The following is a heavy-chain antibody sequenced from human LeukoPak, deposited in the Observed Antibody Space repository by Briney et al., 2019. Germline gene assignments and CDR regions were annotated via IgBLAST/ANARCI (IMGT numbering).Heavy chain of an antibody. D-gene: IGHD7-27*01. V-gene: IGHV4-34*01. CDR2: INHSGRT. Sequence: SETLSLTCAVYGGSFSGYYWSWIRQPPGKRLEWIGEINHSGRTNYNPSLKSRFTISVDTSKNQFSLKLSSVTAADMAVYYCARRRLGRLYYMDVWGKGTTVTISS. J-gene: IGHJ6*03. CDR3: ARRRLGRLYYMDV. CDR1: GGSFSGYY.